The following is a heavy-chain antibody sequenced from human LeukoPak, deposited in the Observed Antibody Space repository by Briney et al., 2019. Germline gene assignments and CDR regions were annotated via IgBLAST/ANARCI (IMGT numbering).Heavy chain of an antibody. J-gene: IGHJ4*02. D-gene: IGHD6-6*01. Sequence: GGSLRLSCAASGFTFSTYSMNWVRRAPGKGLEWVSSISSSGSYMYYADSVKGRFTISRDNAKNSLYLQMNSLRAEDTAVYYCARDRFDSSSLYYFDYWGQGTLVTVSS. CDR1: GFTFSTYS. CDR2: ISSSGSYM. CDR3: ARDRFDSSSLYYFDY. V-gene: IGHV3-21*01.